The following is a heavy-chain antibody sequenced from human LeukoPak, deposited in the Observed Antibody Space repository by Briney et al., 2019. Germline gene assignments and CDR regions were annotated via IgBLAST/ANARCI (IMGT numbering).Heavy chain of an antibody. V-gene: IGHV5-51*01. Sequence: GESLKISCKGSGYTFTNYWIGWVRQMPGKGLEWMGIIYLGDSDTRYSPSFQGQVTISADKSISTAYLQWSSLKASDTAIYYCVRFGLTSSLDYWGQGTLVTVSS. CDR3: VRFGLTSSLDY. CDR2: IYLGDSDT. D-gene: IGHD6-13*01. J-gene: IGHJ4*02. CDR1: GYTFTNYW.